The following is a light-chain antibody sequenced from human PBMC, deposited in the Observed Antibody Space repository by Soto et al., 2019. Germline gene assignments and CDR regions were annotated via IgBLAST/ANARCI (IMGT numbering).Light chain of an antibody. CDR2: TTS. Sequence: DIQMTQSPSSLSASVGDRVTIACRASQTVSKFVNWYQQKPGKVPTLLIFTTSTLHSGVPSRFSGSGSGTESTLTINGLQPEDFATYYCQQTYTLPRTFAQGTKVDIK. V-gene: IGKV1-39*01. CDR3: QQTYTLPRT. CDR1: QTVSKF. J-gene: IGKJ1*01.